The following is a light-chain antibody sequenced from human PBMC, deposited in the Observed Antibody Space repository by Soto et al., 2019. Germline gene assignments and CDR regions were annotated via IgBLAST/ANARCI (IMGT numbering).Light chain of an antibody. Sequence: DTQMTQSPSSLSASVGDRVTITCQASRDITDYLNWYQQKPGKAPKLLIYDASNLETGVPSRFSGSGSGTDFTLTITSLQPEDIATYYCQQCANVQLKFGGGTKVDIK. CDR2: DAS. V-gene: IGKV1-33*01. CDR1: RDITDY. J-gene: IGKJ4*02. CDR3: QQCANVQLK.